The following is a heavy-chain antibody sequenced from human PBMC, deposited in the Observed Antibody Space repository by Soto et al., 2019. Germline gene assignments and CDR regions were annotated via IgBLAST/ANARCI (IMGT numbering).Heavy chain of an antibody. CDR1: GYSFTSYW. J-gene: IGHJ6*02. Sequence: LGESLKISCKGSGYSFTSYWISWVRQMPGKGLEWMGRIDPSDSYTNYSPSFQGHVTISADKSISTAYLQWSSLKASDTAMYYCALTWVPTLYYYYYGMYVWGQGTTVTVSS. V-gene: IGHV5-10-1*01. D-gene: IGHD1-1*01. CDR3: ALTWVPTLYYYYYGMYV. CDR2: IDPSDSYT.